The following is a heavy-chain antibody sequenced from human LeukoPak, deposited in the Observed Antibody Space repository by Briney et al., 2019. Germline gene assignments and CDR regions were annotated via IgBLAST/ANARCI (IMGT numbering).Heavy chain of an antibody. Sequence: PSETLSLTCAVYGGSFSGYYWSWIRQPPGKGLEWIGEINHSGSTNYNPSLKSRVTISVDTSKNQFSLKLSSVTAADTAVYYCARSKRRNDFWSGYLNWFDPWGQGTLVTVSS. V-gene: IGHV4-34*01. J-gene: IGHJ5*02. CDR2: INHSGST. CDR3: ARSKRRNDFWSGYLNWFDP. D-gene: IGHD3-3*01. CDR1: GGSFSGYY.